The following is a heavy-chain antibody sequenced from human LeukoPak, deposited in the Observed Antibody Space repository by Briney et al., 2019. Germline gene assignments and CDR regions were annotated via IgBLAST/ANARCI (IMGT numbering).Heavy chain of an antibody. CDR3: ARALDTYYYDSSGYYYSFDY. CDR1: GYTFTSYY. Sequence: ASVKVSRKASGYTFTSYYMHWVRQAPGQGLEWMGIINPSGGSTSYAQKFQGRVTMTRDTSTSTVYVELSSLRSEDTAVYYCARALDTYYYDSSGYYYSFDYWGQGTLVTVSS. CDR2: INPSGGST. D-gene: IGHD3-22*01. V-gene: IGHV1-46*01. J-gene: IGHJ4*02.